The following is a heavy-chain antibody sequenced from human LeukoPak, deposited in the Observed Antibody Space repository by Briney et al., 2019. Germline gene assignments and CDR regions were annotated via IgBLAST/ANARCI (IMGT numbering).Heavy chain of an antibody. CDR2: INHSGST. J-gene: IGHJ5*02. D-gene: IGHD3-10*01. CDR3: ARGSAITMVRGVIRRWFDP. V-gene: IGHV4-34*01. CDR1: RGSISTYY. Sequence: PSDTLSLTCTVSRGSISTYYWSWIRQPPGKGPEWIGEINHSGSTNYNPSLKSRVTISVDTSKNQFSLKLSSVTAADTAVYYCARGSAITMVRGVIRRWFDPWGQGTLVTVSS.